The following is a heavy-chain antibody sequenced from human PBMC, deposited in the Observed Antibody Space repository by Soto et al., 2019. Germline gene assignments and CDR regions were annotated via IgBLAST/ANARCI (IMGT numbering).Heavy chain of an antibody. Sequence: QVQLAESGGGVVQPARSLRLSCAASGFTFSSYGMHWVRQAPGKGLEWVAVISYDGSNKYYADSVNGRFTISRDNSKNTLYLQMNSLRAEDTAVYYCAKVHEERSGWYYFQHWGQGTLVTVSS. CDR3: AKVHEERSGWYYFQH. CDR1: GFTFSSYG. D-gene: IGHD6-19*01. V-gene: IGHV3-30*18. CDR2: ISYDGSNK. J-gene: IGHJ1*01.